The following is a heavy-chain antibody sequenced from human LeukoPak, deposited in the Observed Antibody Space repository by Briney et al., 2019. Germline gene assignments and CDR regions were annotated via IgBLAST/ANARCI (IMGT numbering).Heavy chain of an antibody. CDR3: ARDSSSSGSRWFDP. Sequence: GGSLRLSCAASGFTFSSYAMHWVRQAPGKGLEWVAVISYDGSNKYYADSVKGRFTISRDNSKNTLYLQMNSLRADDTAVYYCARDSSSSGSRWFDPWGQGTLVTVSS. J-gene: IGHJ5*02. CDR1: GFTFSSYA. CDR2: ISYDGSNK. V-gene: IGHV3-30*04. D-gene: IGHD6-19*01.